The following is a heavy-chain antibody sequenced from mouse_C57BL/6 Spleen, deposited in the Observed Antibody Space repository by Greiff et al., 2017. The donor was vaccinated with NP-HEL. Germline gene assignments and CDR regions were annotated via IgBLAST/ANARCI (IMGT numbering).Heavy chain of an antibody. CDR3: TREGLGRHAMDY. V-gene: IGHV5-9-1*02. D-gene: IGHD4-1*01. J-gene: IGHJ4*01. Sequence: EVQLVESGEGLVKPGGSLKLSCAASGFTFSGYAMSWVRQTPEKRLEWVAYISSGGDYIYYADTVKGRFTISRDNARNTLYLQMSSLKSEDTAMYYCTREGLGRHAMDYWGQGTSVTVSS. CDR2: ISSGGDYI. CDR1: GFTFSGYA.